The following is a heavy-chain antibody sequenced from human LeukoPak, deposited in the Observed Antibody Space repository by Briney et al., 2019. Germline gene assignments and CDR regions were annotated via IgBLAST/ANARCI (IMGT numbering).Heavy chain of an antibody. D-gene: IGHD3-3*01. CDR2: IYYSGST. CDR3: ARAGTLEDFSFSPEIRFDP. Sequence: PSETLSLTCTVSGGSISSSSYYWGWIRQPPGKGLEWIGSIYYSGSTYYNPSLKSRVTISVDTSKNQFSLKLSSVTAADTAVYYCARAGTLEDFSFSPEIRFDPWGQGTLATVSS. J-gene: IGHJ5*02. V-gene: IGHV4-39*07. CDR1: GGSISSSSYY.